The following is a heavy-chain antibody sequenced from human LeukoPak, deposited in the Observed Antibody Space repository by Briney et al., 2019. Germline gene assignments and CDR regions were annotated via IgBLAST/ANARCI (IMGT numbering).Heavy chain of an antibody. J-gene: IGHJ4*02. V-gene: IGHV3-23*01. D-gene: IGHD3-10*01. CDR2: ISGSGGST. CDR1: GFSFSSYA. CDR3: AKDRGVRGVIRSPQDY. Sequence: GGSLRLSCAASGFSFSSYAMSWVRQAPGKGLDWVSAISGSGGSTYYADSVKGRFTISRDNSKNTLYLQMNSLRAEDTAVYYCAKDRGVRGVIRSPQDYWGQGTLVTVSS.